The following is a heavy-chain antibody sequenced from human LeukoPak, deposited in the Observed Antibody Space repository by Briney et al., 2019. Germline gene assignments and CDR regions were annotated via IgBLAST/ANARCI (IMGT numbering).Heavy chain of an antibody. V-gene: IGHV4-59*11. Sequence: PSETLSLTCTVSGGSISSHYWSWIRQPPGKGLEWIGYIYYSGSTNYNPSLKSRVTISVDTSKNQFSLKLSSVTAADTAVYYCARVLDRYYFDYWGQGTLVTVSS. D-gene: IGHD3/OR15-3a*01. CDR3: ARVLDRYYFDY. CDR2: IYYSGST. J-gene: IGHJ4*02. CDR1: GGSISSHY.